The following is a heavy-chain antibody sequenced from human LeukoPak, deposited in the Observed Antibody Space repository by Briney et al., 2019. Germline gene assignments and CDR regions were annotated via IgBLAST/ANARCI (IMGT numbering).Heavy chain of an antibody. V-gene: IGHV3-30*18. D-gene: IGHD2-8*01. CDR3: AKDGLMRFFDY. J-gene: IGHJ4*02. CDR1: GFIFSSYD. CDR2: ISNDGNNK. Sequence: GRSLRLSCAASGFIFSSYDMYWVRQAPGKGLEWVAVISNDGNNKQYADSVKGRFTISRDSSKNTLYLQMNSLRADDTAVYHCAKDGLMRFFDYWGQGTLVTVSS.